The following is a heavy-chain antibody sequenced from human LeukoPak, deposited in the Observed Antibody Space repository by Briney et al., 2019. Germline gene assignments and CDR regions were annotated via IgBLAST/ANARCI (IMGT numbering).Heavy chain of an antibody. CDR1: GGSISSSSYY. Sequence: PSETLSLTCTVSGGSISSSSYYWGWIRQPPGKGLEWIGSIYYSGSTYYNPSLKSRVTISVDTSKNQFSLKLSSVTAADTAVYYCARNSHDWGYYYYMDVWGKGTTVTVSS. D-gene: IGHD3-9*01. CDR2: IYYSGST. J-gene: IGHJ6*03. CDR3: ARNSHDWGYYYYMDV. V-gene: IGHV4-39*07.